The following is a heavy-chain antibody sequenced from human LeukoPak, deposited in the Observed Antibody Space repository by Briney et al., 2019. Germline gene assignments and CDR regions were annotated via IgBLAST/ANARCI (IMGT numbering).Heavy chain of an antibody. D-gene: IGHD6-13*01. CDR2: ISGSGDST. CDR3: ASSSWYYFDY. CDR1: GFTFSSYA. V-gene: IGHV3-23*01. Sequence: SGGSLRLSCAASGFTFSSYAMGWVRQAPGKGLEWVSGISGSGDSTYYADSVKGRFTISRDNSKNTLYLQMDSLRAEDTAVYYCASSSWYYFDYWGQGTLVTVSS. J-gene: IGHJ4*02.